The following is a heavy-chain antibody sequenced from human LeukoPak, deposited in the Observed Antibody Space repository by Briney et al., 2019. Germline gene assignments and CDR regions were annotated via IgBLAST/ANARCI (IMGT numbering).Heavy chain of an antibody. Sequence: GASVKVSCKASGYTFTSYDINWVRQATGQGLEWMGWMNPNTGNTGSAQRFQGRVTMTRDTSISTAYMELSSLRSEDTAVYYCARGPLVRLPSSFDPWGQGTLDTVSS. D-gene: IGHD3-16*02. CDR3: ARGPLVRLPSSFDP. CDR2: MNPNTGNT. J-gene: IGHJ5*02. V-gene: IGHV1-8*01. CDR1: GYTFTSYD.